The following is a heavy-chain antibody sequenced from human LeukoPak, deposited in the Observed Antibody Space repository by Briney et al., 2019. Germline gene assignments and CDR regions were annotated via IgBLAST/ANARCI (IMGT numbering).Heavy chain of an antibody. Sequence: PSETLSLTCAVYGGSFSGYYWSWIRQPPGKGLEWIGEINHSGSTNHNPSLKSRVTISVDTSKNQFSLKLSSVTAADTAVYYCASRREQQLVPSALDYWGQGTLVTVSS. V-gene: IGHV4-34*01. CDR3: ASRREQQLVPSALDY. CDR1: GGSFSGYY. CDR2: INHSGST. J-gene: IGHJ4*02. D-gene: IGHD6-13*01.